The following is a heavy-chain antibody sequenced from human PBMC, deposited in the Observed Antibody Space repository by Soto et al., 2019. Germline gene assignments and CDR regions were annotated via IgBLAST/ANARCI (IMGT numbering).Heavy chain of an antibody. CDR2: ISYDGSNK. J-gene: IGHJ6*02. Sequence: QLGGSLRLSCAASGFTFSSYAMHWVRQAPGKGLEWVAVISYDGSNKYYADSVKGRFTISRDNSKNTLYLQMNSLRAEDTAVYYCARGPPYCSSTSCFPYYGMDVWGQGTTVSVSS. CDR3: ARGPPYCSSTSCFPYYGMDV. D-gene: IGHD2-2*01. V-gene: IGHV3-30-3*01. CDR1: GFTFSSYA.